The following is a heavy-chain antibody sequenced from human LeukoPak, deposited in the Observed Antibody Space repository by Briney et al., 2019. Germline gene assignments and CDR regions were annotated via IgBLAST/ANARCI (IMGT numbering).Heavy chain of an antibody. J-gene: IGHJ5*02. CDR1: GGSFSGYY. CDR2: INHSGST. V-gene: IGHV4-34*01. Sequence: SETLSLTCAVYGGSFSGYYWSWIRQPPGKGLEWIGEINHSGSTNYNPSLKSRVTISVDTSKNQFSLKLSSVTAADTAVYYCARGRQYQLLFYRSFDPWGQGTLVTVSS. CDR3: ARGRQYQLLFYRSFDP. D-gene: IGHD2-2*01.